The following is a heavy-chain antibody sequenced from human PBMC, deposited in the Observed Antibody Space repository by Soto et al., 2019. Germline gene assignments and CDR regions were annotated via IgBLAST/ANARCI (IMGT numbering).Heavy chain of an antibody. CDR3: ARNIAAAGTYYYGMDV. D-gene: IGHD6-13*01. Sequence: ASVKVSCKASGYTFTGYYMHCVRQAPGQGLEWMGWINPNSGGTNYAQKFQGWVTMTRDTSISTAYMELSRLRSDDTAVYYCARNIAAAGTYYYGMDVWGQGTTVTVS. CDR1: GYTFTGYY. CDR2: INPNSGGT. J-gene: IGHJ6*02. V-gene: IGHV1-2*04.